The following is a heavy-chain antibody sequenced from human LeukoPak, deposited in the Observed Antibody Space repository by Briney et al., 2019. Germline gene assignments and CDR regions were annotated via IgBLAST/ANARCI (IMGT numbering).Heavy chain of an antibody. Sequence: PGGSLRLSCAASGFTFSSYGMHWVRQAPGKGLEWVAVISYDGSNKYYADSVKGRFTISRDNSKNTLYLQMNSLRAEDTAVYYCASSEDYFDYWGQGTLVTVSS. J-gene: IGHJ4*02. CDR1: GFTFSSYG. V-gene: IGHV3-30*03. CDR3: ASSEDYFDY. CDR2: ISYDGSNK.